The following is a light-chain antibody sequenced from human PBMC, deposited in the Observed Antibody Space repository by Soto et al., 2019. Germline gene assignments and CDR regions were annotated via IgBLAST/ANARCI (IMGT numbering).Light chain of an antibody. CDR2: KGT. CDR1: SDDVGAYNS. V-gene: IGLV2-23*01. J-gene: IGLJ1*01. CDR3: CSSAPESTYV. Sequence: QSVLAQPASVPGSPGQSITISCTGTSDDVGAYNSVSWYQQLPHKAPQVILYKGTQRPSGVSSRFSGSTSGNAASLTISGLQADDEADYFCCSSAPESTYVFGTGTKLTVL.